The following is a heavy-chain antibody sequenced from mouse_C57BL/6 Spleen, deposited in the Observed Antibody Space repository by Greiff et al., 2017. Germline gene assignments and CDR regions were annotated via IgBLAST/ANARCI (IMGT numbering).Heavy chain of an antibody. CDR3: TRSDGYDY. V-gene: IGHV1-15*01. J-gene: IGHJ2*01. Sequence: VQLQQSGAELVRPGASVTLSCKASGYTFTDYEMHWVKQTPVHGLEWIGAIDPETGGTAYNQKFKGKAILTADKSSSTAYMELRSLTSEDSAVYCCTRSDGYDYWGQGTTLTVSA. D-gene: IGHD1-1*01. CDR1: GYTFTDYE. CDR2: IDPETGGT.